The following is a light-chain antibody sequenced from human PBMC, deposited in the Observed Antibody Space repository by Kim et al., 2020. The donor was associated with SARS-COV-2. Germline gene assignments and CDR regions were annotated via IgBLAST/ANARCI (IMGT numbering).Light chain of an antibody. J-gene: IGKJ5*01. Sequence: IQMTQSPSSLSASVGDRVTITCQASQDISRYVNWYQQKPGKAPKLLIYDASDLEVGVPSRFSGSGSGTDLTLTISSLQPEDIATYYCQQYASFPITFGQWTRLEIK. CDR3: QQYASFPIT. CDR2: DAS. V-gene: IGKV1-33*01. CDR1: QDISRY.